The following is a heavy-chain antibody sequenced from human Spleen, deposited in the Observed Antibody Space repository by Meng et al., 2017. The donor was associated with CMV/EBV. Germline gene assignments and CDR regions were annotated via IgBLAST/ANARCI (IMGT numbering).Heavy chain of an antibody. CDR3: ARDEIFYDILTGYGFGLDV. D-gene: IGHD3-9*01. J-gene: IGHJ6*02. CDR1: GYSFTRYY. Sequence: ASVKVSCKASGYSFTRYYIHWVRQAPGQGLEWMGIINPSGGSTNYAQKFQGRVTMTRDTSTSTVYLELSSLRSEDTAVYFCARDEIFYDILTGYGFGLDVWGQGTTVTVS. CDR2: INPSGGST. V-gene: IGHV1-46*01.